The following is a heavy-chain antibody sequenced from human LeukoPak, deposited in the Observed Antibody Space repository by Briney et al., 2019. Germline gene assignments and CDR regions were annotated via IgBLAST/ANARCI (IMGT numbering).Heavy chain of an antibody. V-gene: IGHV1-18*01. CDR1: GYTFINHD. Sequence: GASVKVSCKASGYTFINHDISWVRQAPGQGLEWMGWISGYNGNTNYVQKFQDRVTMTTDTSTTTAYMELRSLRSDDTAVYYCARDSRPSYGMDVWGKGTTVTVSS. CDR3: ARDSRPSYGMDV. D-gene: IGHD3-16*01. CDR2: ISGYNGNT. J-gene: IGHJ6*04.